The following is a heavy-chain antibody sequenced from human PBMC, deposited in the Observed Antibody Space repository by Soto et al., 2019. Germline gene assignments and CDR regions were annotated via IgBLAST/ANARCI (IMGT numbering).Heavy chain of an antibody. CDR3: AKDKEYSSGWYMFDY. CDR2: ISYDGSNK. J-gene: IGHJ4*02. D-gene: IGHD6-19*01. V-gene: IGHV3-30*18. CDR1: GFTFSSYG. Sequence: QVPLVESGGGVVQPGRSLRLSCAASGFTFSSYGMHWVRQAPGKGLEWVAVISYDGSNKYYADSVKGRFTISRDNSKNTLYLQMNSLRAEDTAVYYCAKDKEYSSGWYMFDYWGQGTLVTVSS.